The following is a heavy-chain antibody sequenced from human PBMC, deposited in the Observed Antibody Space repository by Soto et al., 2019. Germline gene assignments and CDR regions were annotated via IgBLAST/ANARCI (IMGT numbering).Heavy chain of an antibody. Sequence: SXTLALTCSVSSASLSSITYYWSWIRQPPGRGREWIGSIYYSGNTYYKPSLKSRVSISIDTSRNQFSLKLTSVTAADTGVYYCASSSPFHYWGPGILVTVS. D-gene: IGHD6-6*01. J-gene: IGHJ4*02. CDR3: ASSSPFHY. V-gene: IGHV4-39*01. CDR1: SASLSSITYY. CDR2: IYYSGNT.